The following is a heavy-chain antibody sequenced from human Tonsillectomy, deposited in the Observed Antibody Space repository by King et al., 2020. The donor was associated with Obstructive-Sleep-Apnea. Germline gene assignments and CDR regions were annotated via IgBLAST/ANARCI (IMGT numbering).Heavy chain of an antibody. D-gene: IGHD1-26*01. V-gene: IGHV3-72*01. CDR1: GFTFSEHY. J-gene: IGHJ4*02. Sequence: VQLVESGGGLVQTGGSLRLSCAASGFTFSEHYMDWVRQAPGKGPEWVGRIKNKDNKYTTGYAASVKGRFTISRDDSQNSLYLQMNSLRTEDTAVYYCAKDLGSPIVGTQWGQGTPVTV. CDR2: IKNKDNKYTT. CDR3: AKDLGSPIVGTQ.